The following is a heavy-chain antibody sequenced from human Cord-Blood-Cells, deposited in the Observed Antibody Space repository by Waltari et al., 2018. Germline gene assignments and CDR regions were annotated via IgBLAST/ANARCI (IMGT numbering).Heavy chain of an antibody. V-gene: IGHV4-61*09. D-gene: IGHD3-10*01. Sequence: QVQLQESGPGLVKPSQTLSLTCTVPRGSISSASYYWTCIRQPAGKGLEWIGYIYTSGSTNYNPSLKSRVTISVDTSKNQFSLKLSSVTAADTAVYYCARESPYGSGSYYFDYWGQGTLVTVSS. J-gene: IGHJ4*02. CDR1: RGSISSASYY. CDR3: ARESPYGSGSYYFDY. CDR2: IYTSGST.